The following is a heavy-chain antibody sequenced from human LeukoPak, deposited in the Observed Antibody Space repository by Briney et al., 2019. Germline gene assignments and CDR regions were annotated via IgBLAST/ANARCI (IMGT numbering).Heavy chain of an antibody. D-gene: IGHD6-19*01. J-gene: IGHJ4*02. CDR2: IYPGDSDN. CDR3: ARRSVAGTTVFDY. Sequence: GESLKISCKGSGYSFTSYWIGWVRQMPGKGLEWMGIIYPGDSDNRYSPSFQGQVTNSADKSISTAYLQWSSLKASDTAMYYCARRSVAGTTVFDYWGQGTLVTVSS. CDR1: GYSFTSYW. V-gene: IGHV5-51*01.